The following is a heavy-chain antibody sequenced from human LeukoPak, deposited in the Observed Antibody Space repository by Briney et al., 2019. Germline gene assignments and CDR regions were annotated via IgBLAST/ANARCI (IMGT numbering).Heavy chain of an antibody. Sequence: GGSLGLSCAASGFTFSSYSMNWVRQAPGKGLEWVSSISSSSSYIYYADSVKGRFTISRDNAKNSLYLQMNSLRAEDTAVYYCARESDSSGYYHSEFDYWGQGTLVTVSS. J-gene: IGHJ4*02. CDR2: ISSSSSYI. CDR1: GFTFSSYS. V-gene: IGHV3-21*01. D-gene: IGHD3-22*01. CDR3: ARESDSSGYYHSEFDY.